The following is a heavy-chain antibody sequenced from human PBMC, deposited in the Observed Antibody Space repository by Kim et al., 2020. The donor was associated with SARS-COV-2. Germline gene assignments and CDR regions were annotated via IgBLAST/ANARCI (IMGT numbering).Heavy chain of an antibody. Sequence: GGSLRLSCAASAFTFSNAWMSWVRQAPGKGLEWVGRIKSKTDGGTTDYAAPVKGRFTISRDDSKNTLYLQMNSLKTEDTAVYYCTTDRVYDSSGYYWVVGIRPLYSFDYWGQRTLVTVSS. J-gene: IGHJ4*02. CDR3: TTDRVYDSSGYYWVVGIRPLYSFDY. CDR2: IKSKTDGGTT. V-gene: IGHV3-15*01. CDR1: AFTFSNAW. D-gene: IGHD3-22*01.